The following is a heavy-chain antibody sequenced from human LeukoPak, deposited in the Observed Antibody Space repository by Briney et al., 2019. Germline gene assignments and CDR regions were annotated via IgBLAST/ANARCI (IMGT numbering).Heavy chain of an antibody. CDR2: ISSSGVLI. D-gene: IGHD6-19*01. Sequence: GGSLRLSCEASGFTFSDYFMSWIRQAPGKGLEWVSFISSSGVLIYYADSVKGRFTISRDNAKNSLYLQMNSLRVEDTAVYYCARVSGSGWHFDYWGQGSLVTVSS. J-gene: IGHJ4*02. CDR3: ARVSGSGWHFDY. V-gene: IGHV3-11*04. CDR1: GFTFSDYF.